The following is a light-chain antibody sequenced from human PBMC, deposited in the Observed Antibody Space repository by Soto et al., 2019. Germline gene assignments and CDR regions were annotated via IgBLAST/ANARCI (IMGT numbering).Light chain of an antibody. J-gene: IGKJ2*01. V-gene: IGKV3-15*01. Sequence: EIVMTQSPATLSVSPGERATLSCRASQSVSSNLAWYQQKPGQAPTLLILGASARATGIPARFSGSGSGTEFTPTISSLQSEDFAVYYCQHYNNWPFTFGQGTKVDIK. CDR3: QHYNNWPFT. CDR1: QSVSSN. CDR2: GAS.